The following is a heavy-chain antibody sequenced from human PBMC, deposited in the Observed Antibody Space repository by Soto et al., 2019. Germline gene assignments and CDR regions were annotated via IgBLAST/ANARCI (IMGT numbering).Heavy chain of an antibody. CDR3: GRGGSWEKVDS. D-gene: IGHD1-26*01. V-gene: IGHV1-69*01. J-gene: IGHJ4*02. CDR2: IIVIFGPA. CDR1: GGTVHNSA. Sequence: QVQLVQSGAEVKKPGSSVKVSCKASGGTVHNSAISWVRQAPGQGLEWMGGIIVIFGPAIYAQKFQGRVTITADESTNTAFLDLNSLRSDDTAVYYCGRGGSWEKVDSWGPGTLVNVSS.